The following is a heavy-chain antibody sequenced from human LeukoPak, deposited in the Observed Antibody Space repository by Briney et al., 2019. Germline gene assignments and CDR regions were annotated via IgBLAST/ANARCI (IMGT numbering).Heavy chain of an antibody. Sequence: PSETLSLTCAVYGGSFTGYYWNWIRPPPGKGLEWIGEINHIGSTNYNSSLKSRVTISLDTSENQFSLKLNSVTAADTAVYYCARLNKYDCWSGLDYWGQRTLVTVSS. CDR3: ARLNKYDCWSGLDY. D-gene: IGHD3-3*01. J-gene: IGHJ4*02. CDR1: GGSFTGYY. CDR2: INHIGST. V-gene: IGHV4-34*01.